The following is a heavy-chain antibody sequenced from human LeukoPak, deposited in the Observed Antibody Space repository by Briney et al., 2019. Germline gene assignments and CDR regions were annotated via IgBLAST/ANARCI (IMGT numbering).Heavy chain of an antibody. CDR2: INQDGSEK. V-gene: IGHV3-7*01. J-gene: IGHJ5*02. Sequence: PGGSLRLSCTVSGFSLSNYAMSWVRQAPGKGLEWVANINQDGSEKYYVDSVKGRFTISRDNAKNSLFLQMNTLRAEDTAVYYCAGDRGWFDPWGQGTLVTVSS. CDR3: AGDRGWFDP. CDR1: GFSLSNYA.